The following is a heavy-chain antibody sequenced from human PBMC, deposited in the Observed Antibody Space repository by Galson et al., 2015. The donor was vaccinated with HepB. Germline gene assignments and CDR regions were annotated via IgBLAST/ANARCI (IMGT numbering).Heavy chain of an antibody. Sequence: SLEVSFKASGGTFSRCILNWVRQAPGQVLEWIGGNNTLFATHKYAHKFQDRAIISADESTSTTDFELSNLRSDDTALSYCGRSSYLVVEPPAVPFDYWGQGTLVTVSS. V-gene: IGHV1-69*13. CDR1: GGTFSRCI. D-gene: IGHD2-15*01. J-gene: IGHJ4*02. CDR3: GRSSYLVVEPPAVPFDY. CDR2: NNTLFATH.